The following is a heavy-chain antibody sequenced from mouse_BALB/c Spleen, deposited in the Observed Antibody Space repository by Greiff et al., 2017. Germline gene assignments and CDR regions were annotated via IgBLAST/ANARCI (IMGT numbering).Heavy chain of an antibody. CDR2: INPSNGRT. J-gene: IGHJ3*01. D-gene: IGHD4-1*01. CDR1: GYTFTSYW. V-gene: IGHV1S81*02. Sequence: QVQLKQPGAELVKPGASVKLSCKASGYTFTSYWMHWVKQRPGQGLEWIGEINPSNGRTNYNEKFKSKATLTVDKSSSTAYMQLSSLTSEDSAVYYCASGKPFAYWGQGTLVTVSA. CDR3: ASGKPFAY.